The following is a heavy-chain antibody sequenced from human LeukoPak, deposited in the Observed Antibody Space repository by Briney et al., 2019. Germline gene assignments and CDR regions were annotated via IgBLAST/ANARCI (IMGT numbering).Heavy chain of an antibody. D-gene: IGHD2-2*01. CDR1: GFTFSTYE. CDR2: ITPSGSST. CDR3: TNHALDY. J-gene: IGHJ4*02. V-gene: IGHV3-48*03. Sequence: PGGSLRLDCVAWGFTFSTYEMHWVRQAPGKGLEWLSYITPSGSSTYYADSVKGRFTISRDNAKSSLYLQMNSLRVEDTAVYYCTNHALDYWGQGTLATVSS.